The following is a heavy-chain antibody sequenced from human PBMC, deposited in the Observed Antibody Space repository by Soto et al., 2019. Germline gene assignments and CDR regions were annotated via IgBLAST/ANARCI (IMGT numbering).Heavy chain of an antibody. J-gene: IGHJ4*02. CDR1: GGSVSRGSYY. CDR3: ARFYIDEDGRSDY. Sequence: SETLSLTCTVSGGSVSRGSYYWSWIRQPPGKGLEWIGYIYYSGSTNYNPSLKSRVTISVDTSKNQFSLKLSSVTAADTAVYYGARFYIDEDGRSDYWGQGTLVTVSS. D-gene: IGHD2-15*01. CDR2: IYYSGST. V-gene: IGHV4-61*01.